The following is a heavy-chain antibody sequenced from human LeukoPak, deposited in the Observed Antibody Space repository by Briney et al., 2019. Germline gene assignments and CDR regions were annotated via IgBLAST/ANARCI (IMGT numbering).Heavy chain of an antibody. CDR1: GFTFSTYS. V-gene: IGHV3-48*04. Sequence: GGSLRLSCAASGFTFSTYSMNWVRQAPGQGLEWVSYISTTSDTIYYADSVKGRFTISRDNAKNSLYLQMNSLRAEDTAVYYCARAGYRRGFEYWGQGTLVTVSS. CDR3: ARAGYRRGFEY. D-gene: IGHD6-13*01. J-gene: IGHJ4*02. CDR2: ISTTSDTI.